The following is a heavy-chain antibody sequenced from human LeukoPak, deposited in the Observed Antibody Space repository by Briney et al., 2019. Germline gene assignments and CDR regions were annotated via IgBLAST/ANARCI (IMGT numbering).Heavy chain of an antibody. D-gene: IGHD3-22*01. CDR3: AREEYYYDSSGYSLDALGY. CDR2: SSAYNGNT. Sequence: GASVKVSCKASGYTFTSYGISWVRQAPGQGREGMGWSSAYNGNTNYAQKLQGRVTMTTDTSTSTAYMELRSLRSDDTAVYYCAREEYYYDSSGYSLDALGYWGQGTLVTVSS. V-gene: IGHV1-18*01. CDR1: GYTFTSYG. J-gene: IGHJ4*02.